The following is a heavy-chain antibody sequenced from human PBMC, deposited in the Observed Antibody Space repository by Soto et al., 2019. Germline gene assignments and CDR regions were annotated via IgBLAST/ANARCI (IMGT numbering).Heavy chain of an antibody. CDR2: MYNTGST. CDR3: ARDLWGYCGTDCYPLDV. D-gene: IGHD2-21*02. J-gene: IGHJ6*02. CDR1: GGSISSYY. V-gene: IGHV4-59*01. Sequence: PSETLSLTCTVSGGSISSYYWSWIRQPPGKGLEWIGYMYNTGSTVYNPSFKSRVTISVDTSKNQFSLKLNSVTAADTAVYYCARDLWGYCGTDCYPLDVWGQGTTVTGFS.